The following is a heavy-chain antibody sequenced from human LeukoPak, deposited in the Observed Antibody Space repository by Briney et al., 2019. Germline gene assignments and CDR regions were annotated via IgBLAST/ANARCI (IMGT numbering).Heavy chain of an antibody. CDR2: IIPIFGTA. V-gene: IGHV1-69*13. Sequence: SVKVSCKASGGTFSSYAISWVRQAPGQGLEWMGGIIPIFGTANYAQKFQGRVTITADESTSTAYMELSSLRSEDTAVYYCAALAQGSSISLDYWGQGTLVTVSS. CDR1: GGTFSSYA. CDR3: AALAQGSSISLDY. D-gene: IGHD2-2*01. J-gene: IGHJ4*02.